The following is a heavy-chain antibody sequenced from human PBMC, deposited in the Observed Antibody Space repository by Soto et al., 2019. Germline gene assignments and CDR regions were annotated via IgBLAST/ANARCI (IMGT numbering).Heavy chain of an antibody. Sequence: ASVNVSCKASGYTFTSYDISWVRQAPGQGLEWMGWISAYNGNTNYAQKLQGRDTMTTDTSTSTAYMELRSLRSDDTAVYYCASGLGYYYDSSGLPDYWGQGTLVTVSS. D-gene: IGHD3-22*01. V-gene: IGHV1-18*01. CDR3: ASGLGYYYDSSGLPDY. CDR1: GYTFTSYD. CDR2: ISAYNGNT. J-gene: IGHJ4*02.